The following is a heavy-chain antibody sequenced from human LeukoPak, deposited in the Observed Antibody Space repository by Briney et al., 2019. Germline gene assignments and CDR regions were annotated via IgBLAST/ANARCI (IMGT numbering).Heavy chain of an antibody. D-gene: IGHD3-22*01. J-gene: IGHJ6*02. CDR3: ARGLDSSGRIADYGMDV. V-gene: IGHV1-2*06. CDR1: GYTFTGYY. CDR2: INPNSGGT. Sequence: ASVKVSCKASGYTFTGYYMHWVRQAPGQGLEWMGRINPNSGGTNYAQKFQGRVTMTRDTSISTAYMELSRLRSDDTAVYYCARGLDSSGRIADYGMDVWGQGTTVTVSS.